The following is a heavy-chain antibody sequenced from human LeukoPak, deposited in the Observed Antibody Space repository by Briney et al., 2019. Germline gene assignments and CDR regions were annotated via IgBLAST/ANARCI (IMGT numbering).Heavy chain of an antibody. CDR3: ARSQNYYGSGDY. CDR1: VDSFSNGNYY. Sequence: PSETLSLTCTVSVDSFSNGNYYWSWLRQPPGKALEWIGYIYYTGKTYYNPSLEGRVTILVDTSRNHFSVKLSSVTAADTAVYYCARSQNYYGSGDYWSQGTLVTASS. V-gene: IGHV4-61*03. D-gene: IGHD3-10*01. J-gene: IGHJ4*02. CDR2: IYYTGKT.